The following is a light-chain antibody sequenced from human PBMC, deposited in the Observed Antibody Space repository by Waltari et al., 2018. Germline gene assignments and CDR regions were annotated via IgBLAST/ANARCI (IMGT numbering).Light chain of an antibody. CDR1: SSDVGGYNH. CDR3: TSYTSISTRV. V-gene: IGLV2-14*01. Sequence: QSALTQPASVSGSPGQSITISCTGTSSDVGGYNHVSWYQQQPGKTPKLIISEVSNRPSGVSVRLSCSKSGNTASLTISGLQAEDEADYSCTSYTSISTRVFGGGTKLTVL. J-gene: IGLJ3*02. CDR2: EVS.